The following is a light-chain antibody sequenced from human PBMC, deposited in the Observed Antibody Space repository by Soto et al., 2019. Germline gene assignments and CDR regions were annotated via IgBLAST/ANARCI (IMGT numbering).Light chain of an antibody. J-gene: IGKJ1*01. CDR1: QSVRSY. CDR3: QQYTDWPRT. CDR2: GAS. V-gene: IGKV3-15*01. Sequence: EIVMTQSPATLSVSPGERATLSCRASQSVRSYLAWYQQKPGQAPSLLIYGASTRATGLPARFSGSGSGTEFTLTISRLQSEDFADYYCQQYTDWPRTFGQGTKVEIK.